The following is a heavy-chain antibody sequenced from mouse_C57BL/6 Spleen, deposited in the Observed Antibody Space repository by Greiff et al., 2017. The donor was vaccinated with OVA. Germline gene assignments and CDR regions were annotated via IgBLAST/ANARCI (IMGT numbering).Heavy chain of an antibody. CDR1: GYTFTEYT. CDR3: ARHEDEGLYDGYGFDY. J-gene: IGHJ2*01. V-gene: IGHV1-62-2*01. CDR2: FYPGSGSI. Sequence: QVQLQQSGAELVKPGASVKLSCKASGYTFTEYTIHWVKQRSGQGLEWIGWFYPGSGSIKYNEKFKDKATLTADKSSSTVYMELSRLTSEDSAVYFCARHEDEGLYDGYGFDYWGQGTTLTVSS. D-gene: IGHD2-3*01.